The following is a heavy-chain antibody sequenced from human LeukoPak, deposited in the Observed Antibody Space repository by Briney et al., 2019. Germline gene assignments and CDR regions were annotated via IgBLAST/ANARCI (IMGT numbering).Heavy chain of an antibody. J-gene: IGHJ4*02. V-gene: IGHV3-9*01. CDR2: ISWNSGSI. Sequence: GGSLRLSCAASGFTFDDYAMHWVRQAPGKGLEWVSGISWNSGSIGYADSVKGRFTISRDNAENSLYLQMNSLRAEDTALYYCAKDFFSWGSNLYYFDCWGQGTLVTVSS. CDR1: GFTFDDYA. D-gene: IGHD7-27*01. CDR3: AKDFFSWGSNLYYFDC.